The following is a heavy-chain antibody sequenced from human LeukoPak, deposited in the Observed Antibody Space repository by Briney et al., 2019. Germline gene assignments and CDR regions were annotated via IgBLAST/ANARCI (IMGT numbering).Heavy chain of an antibody. CDR2: ISASSDST. CDR1: GFTFSTYA. J-gene: IGHJ4*02. V-gene: IGHV3-23*01. CDR3: AKDRAGYSGARGFDC. D-gene: IGHD5-12*01. Sequence: GGSLRLSCAASGFTFSTYAMSWVRQAPGKGLDWVSGISASSDSTYYADSVKGRFTVSRDNSKNTLYLQMNSLGAADTAVYYCAKDRAGYSGARGFDCWGQGTLVTVSS.